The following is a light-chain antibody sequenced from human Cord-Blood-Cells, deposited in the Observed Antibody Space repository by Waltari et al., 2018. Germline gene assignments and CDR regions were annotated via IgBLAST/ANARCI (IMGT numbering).Light chain of an antibody. V-gene: IGLV6-57*03. CDR3: QSYDSSNQV. CDR1: SGSIASTS. J-gene: IGLJ3*02. Sequence: FMLTQPHSVSESPGKTVTISCTPSSGSIASTSLLWYQQRPGSAPTTVIYEDNQRPSGVPDRFSGSIDSSSNSASLTISGLKTEDEADYYCQSYDSSNQVFGGGTKLTVL. CDR2: EDN.